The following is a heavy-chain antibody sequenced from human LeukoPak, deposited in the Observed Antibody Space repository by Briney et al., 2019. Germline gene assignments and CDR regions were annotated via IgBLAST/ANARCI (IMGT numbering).Heavy chain of an antibody. CDR1: GFTFSSYW. J-gene: IGHJ4*02. D-gene: IGHD1-26*01. CDR3: VRDRGRASVDY. CDR2: IKREGSEE. V-gene: IGHV3-7*01. Sequence: GGSLRLSCAASGFTFSSYWMSWVRQAPGKGLEWVANIKREGSEENYVDSVKGRLTISRDNAKNSLYLQMNSLRVEDTAVYYCVRDRGRASVDYWGQGTLVTVSS.